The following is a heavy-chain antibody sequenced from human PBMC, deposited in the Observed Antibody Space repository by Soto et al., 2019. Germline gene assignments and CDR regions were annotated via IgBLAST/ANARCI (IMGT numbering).Heavy chain of an antibody. CDR2: ISSTSTYI. V-gene: IGHV3-21*02. CDR3: ASAVTMGWSPQGH. Sequence: EVRLVESGGGLVKPGGSLRLSCTASGFIFNAYTMNWVRQAPGKGLEWVSSISSTSTYIYYADSVKGRFTISRDNTNNSLYLQMNSLRTDDTALYYCASAVTMGWSPQGHWGQGTPVTVSS. J-gene: IGHJ4*02. CDR1: GFIFNAYT. D-gene: IGHD4-17*01.